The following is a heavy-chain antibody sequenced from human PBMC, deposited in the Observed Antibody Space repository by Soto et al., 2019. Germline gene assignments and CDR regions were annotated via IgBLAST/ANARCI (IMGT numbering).Heavy chain of an antibody. J-gene: IGHJ6*02. D-gene: IGHD3-10*01. CDR1: GGPISSYY. CDR2: IYTSGST. V-gene: IGHV4-4*07. CDR3: ARDPMVRGYIAPWYYYGMDV. Sequence: SETLSLTCTVSGGPISSYYWSWIRQPAGEGLEWIGRIYTSGSTNYNPSLKSRVTMSVDTSKNQFSLKLSSVTAADTAVYYCARDPMVRGYIAPWYYYGMDVWGQGTTVTVSS.